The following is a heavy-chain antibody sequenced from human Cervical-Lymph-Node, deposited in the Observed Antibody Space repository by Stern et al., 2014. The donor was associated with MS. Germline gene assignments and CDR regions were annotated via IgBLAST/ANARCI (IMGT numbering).Heavy chain of an antibody. CDR3: ARWGTTVTFRTFDF. Sequence: QLQLQESGPGLVKPSETLSLTCAVSGDSISDYYWNWIRQPPGKELEWIGYIYYGSTNYNPSLRSRATLSVDTSKNQFSLKLTSVTPADTAIYYCARWGTTVTFRTFDFWGQGILVTVSS. CDR1: GDSISDYY. D-gene: IGHD4-17*01. J-gene: IGHJ4*02. CDR2: IYYGST. V-gene: IGHV4-59*01.